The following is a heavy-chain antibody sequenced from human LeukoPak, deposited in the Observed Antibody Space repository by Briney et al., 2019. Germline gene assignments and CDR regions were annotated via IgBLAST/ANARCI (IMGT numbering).Heavy chain of an antibody. CDR1: GFTLTSYW. D-gene: IGHD4/OR15-4a*01. Sequence: GGSLKLSCAASGFTLTSYWMTWVRQAPGEGLEWVANTKHDGSERYYVDSVKGRFTISRDNVKNSLFLQMDSLRAEDTAVYYCARGGLYGAYYFDYWGQGTLVTVTS. CDR3: ARGGLYGAYYFDY. CDR2: TKHDGSER. V-gene: IGHV3-7*04. J-gene: IGHJ4*02.